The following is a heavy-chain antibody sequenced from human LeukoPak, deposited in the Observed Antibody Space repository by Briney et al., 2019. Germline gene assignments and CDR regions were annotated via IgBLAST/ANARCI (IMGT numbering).Heavy chain of an antibody. J-gene: IGHJ6*03. CDR3: ARGAYYHYMDV. V-gene: IGHV4-4*07. CDR2: IYTSGST. Sequence: SETLSLTCIVSGGSISSYYWSWIRQPAGKGLEWIGRIYTSGSTNCNPSLKSRVTMSLDTSKNQFSLRLSSVTAADTAVYYRARGAYYHYMDVWGKGTTVTVSS. CDR1: GGSISSYY.